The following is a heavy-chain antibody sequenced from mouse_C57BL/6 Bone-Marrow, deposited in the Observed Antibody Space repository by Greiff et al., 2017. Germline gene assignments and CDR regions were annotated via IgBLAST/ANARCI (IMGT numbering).Heavy chain of an antibody. V-gene: IGHV14-4*01. CDR3: TTETTVVAPYYAMDD. CDR1: GFNIKDDY. J-gene: IGHJ4*01. Sequence: EVMLVESGAELVRPGASVKLSCTASGFNIKDDYMHWVKQRPEKGLEWIGWIDPENGDTEYASKVPGKATITADTSSNTAYLQLRILTSADTAVYYCTTETTVVAPYYAMDDWGQGTSVTVSS. CDR2: IDPENGDT. D-gene: IGHD1-1*01.